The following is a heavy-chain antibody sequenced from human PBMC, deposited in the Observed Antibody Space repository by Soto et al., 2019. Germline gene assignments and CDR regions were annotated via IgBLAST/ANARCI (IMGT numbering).Heavy chain of an antibody. CDR1: GYAFSRYG. CDR3: ARPSGYGYNWGALGFDAYDI. D-gene: IGHD5-18*01. J-gene: IGHJ3*02. Sequence: GASVKVSCKASGYAFSRYGISWVRQAPGQGLEWVGWISAYNGNAHYAQNVQGRLTMTTDTSTSTAYMELGSLRSDDTAVYYCARPSGYGYNWGALGFDAYDIWGQGTMVTVSS. V-gene: IGHV1-18*01. CDR2: ISAYNGNA.